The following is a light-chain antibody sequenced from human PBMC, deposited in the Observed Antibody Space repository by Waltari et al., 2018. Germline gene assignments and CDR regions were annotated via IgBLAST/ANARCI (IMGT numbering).Light chain of an antibody. CDR2: GAS. J-gene: IGKJ2*01. CDR1: ENVGYTF. CDR3: QQYVRSPYT. V-gene: IGKV3-20*01. Sequence: EIVLTQSPGTLSLSPGDRATLSCGASENVGYTFFAWYQQKRGQPPRPLIFGASTRATGIPDGFSGSGSGTDFTLTISRLEPEDFAVYYCQQYVRSPYTFGHGTRLEIK.